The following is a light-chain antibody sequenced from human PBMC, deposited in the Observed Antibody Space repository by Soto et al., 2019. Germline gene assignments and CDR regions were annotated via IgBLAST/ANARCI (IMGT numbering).Light chain of an antibody. J-gene: IGKJ2*01. V-gene: IGKV3-20*01. CDR1: QSVSTNS. CDR3: QQSYTTPYT. CDR2: GAS. Sequence: EIVLTQSPDTLSLSPGERATLSCRASQSVSTNSLAWYQQRPGQAPRPLIYGASSRATGTPDRFSGSGSGTDFTLIISRLEPEDFATYYCQQSYTTPYTFGQGTKLEIK.